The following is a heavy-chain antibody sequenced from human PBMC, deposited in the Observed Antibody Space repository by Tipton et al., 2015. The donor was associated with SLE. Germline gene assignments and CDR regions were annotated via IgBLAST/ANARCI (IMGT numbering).Heavy chain of an antibody. D-gene: IGHD3-10*01. Sequence: QVQLVQSGAEVKKPGASVKVSCKASGYRFTSYYMHWVRQAPGQGLEWMGIINPSGAYTSYAQKFQGRVTMARDTSTSTVYMELSSLRSEDTAVYYCAREIFGSFDYWGQGTLLTVSS. CDR1: GYRFTSYY. CDR2: INPSGAYT. V-gene: IGHV1-46*01. J-gene: IGHJ4*02. CDR3: AREIFGSFDY.